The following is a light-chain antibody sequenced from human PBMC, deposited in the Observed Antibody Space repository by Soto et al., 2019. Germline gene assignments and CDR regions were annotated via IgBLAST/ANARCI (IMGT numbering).Light chain of an antibody. CDR2: DVS. Sequence: QSVLTQPRSVSGSPGQSVTISCTGTSSDVGGYNYVSWYQQHPGKAPKLMIYDVSKRPSGVPDRFSGSKSGNTASLTISGLQAEYEADYYCCSYAGSYTDVFGIGTKVTVL. V-gene: IGLV2-11*01. CDR1: SSDVGGYNY. J-gene: IGLJ1*01. CDR3: CSYAGSYTDV.